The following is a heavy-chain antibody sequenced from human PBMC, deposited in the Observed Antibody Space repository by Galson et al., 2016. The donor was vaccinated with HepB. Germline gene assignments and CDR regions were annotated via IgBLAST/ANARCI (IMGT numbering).Heavy chain of an antibody. J-gene: IGHJ6*02. D-gene: IGHD2-21*02. CDR2: ISGYDGNT. CDR3: ARERNWLWDCGGDCHSSDYYAMDV. Sequence: SVKVSCKASGYTFTNYGITWVRQAPGQGLEWMGWISGYDGNTKYAQKFQGRVTMTTDTSTSTAYMELRSLRSDDTAVFYCARERNWLWDCGGDCHSSDYYAMDVWGHGTTVTVS. V-gene: IGHV1-18*04. CDR1: GYTFTNYG.